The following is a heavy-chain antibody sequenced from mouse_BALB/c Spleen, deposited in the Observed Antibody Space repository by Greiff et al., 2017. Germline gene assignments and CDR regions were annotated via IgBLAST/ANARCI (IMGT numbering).Heavy chain of an antibody. D-gene: IGHD1-1*01. V-gene: IGHV2-9*02. Sequence: VKLVESGPGLVAPSQSLSITCTVSGFSLTSYGVHWVRQPPGKGLEWLGVIWAGGSTNYNSALMSRLSISKDNSKSQVFLKMNSLQTDDTAMYYCARDGSRLHYYAMDYWGQGTSVTVSS. CDR1: GFSLTSYG. CDR2: IWAGGST. J-gene: IGHJ4*01. CDR3: ARDGSRLHYYAMDY.